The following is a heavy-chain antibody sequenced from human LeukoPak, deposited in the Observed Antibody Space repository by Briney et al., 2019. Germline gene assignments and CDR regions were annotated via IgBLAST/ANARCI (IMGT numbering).Heavy chain of an antibody. V-gene: IGHV4-59*01. CDR1: GGSISSYY. CDR3: ARIYHFWRGFDY. CDR2: IYYSGST. J-gene: IGHJ4*02. Sequence: PSETLSLTCTVSGGSISSYYWSWIRQPPGKGLEWIGYIYYSGSTNYNPSLKSRVTISVDTSKNQFSLKLSSVTAADTAVYYCARIYHFWRGFDYWGQGTLVTVSS. D-gene: IGHD3-3*01.